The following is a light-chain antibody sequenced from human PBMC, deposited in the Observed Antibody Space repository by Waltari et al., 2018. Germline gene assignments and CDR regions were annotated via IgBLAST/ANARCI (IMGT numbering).Light chain of an antibody. Sequence: LTHSPRTLPFSPGGASTTTSRVSQKVSSTYLAWYQQKAGQAPRLRIYGSSTRATGIPDRFSGSGSGTEFTLTISRLEPEDFAVYYCQQYVSSPVTFGGGTKVEIK. CDR1: QKVSSTY. J-gene: IGKJ4*01. CDR3: QQYVSSPVT. CDR2: GSS. V-gene: IGKV3-20*01.